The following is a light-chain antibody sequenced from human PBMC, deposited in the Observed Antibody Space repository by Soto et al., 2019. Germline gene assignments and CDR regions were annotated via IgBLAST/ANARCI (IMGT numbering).Light chain of an antibody. V-gene: IGKV1-9*01. J-gene: IGKJ5*01. Sequence: DIQLTQSPSFLSASVGDRVTITCRASQGISSYLAWYQQKPGKAPKLLIYAASTLQSGVPSRFSGSGSGTEFTLTISSLQPEDFATYYCQQLNSYDTTFGQGTRLEIK. CDR2: AAS. CDR1: QGISSY. CDR3: QQLNSYDTT.